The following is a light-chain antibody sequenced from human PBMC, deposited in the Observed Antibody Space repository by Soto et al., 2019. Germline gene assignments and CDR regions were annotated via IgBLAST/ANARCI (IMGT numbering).Light chain of an antibody. Sequence: DIPLTQSPSTLSASVGDRVNITCRASQSISRWLAWYQQKPGKAPKALIYKTSSFESGVPPRFSGSGSGTEFTLTISSLEPEDSATYYCQQSYSTPRFGGGTKVDIK. J-gene: IGKJ4*01. V-gene: IGKV1-5*03. CDR1: QSISRW. CDR2: KTS. CDR3: QQSYSTPR.